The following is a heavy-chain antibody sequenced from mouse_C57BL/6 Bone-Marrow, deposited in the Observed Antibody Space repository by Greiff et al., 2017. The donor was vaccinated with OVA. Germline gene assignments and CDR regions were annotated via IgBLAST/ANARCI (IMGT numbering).Heavy chain of an antibody. V-gene: IGHV1-52*01. CDR3: TRYPSDSNYYAMDY. CDR1: GYTFTSYW. CDR2: IDPSDNET. D-gene: IGHD2-5*01. Sequence: QVQLQQPGAELVRPGSSVKLSCKASGYTFTSYWMHWVKQRPIQGLEWIGNIDPSDNETHYNQKFKDKATLTVDKSSSTAYMQLSSLTSEDSAVYYGTRYPSDSNYYAMDYWGQGTSVTVSS. J-gene: IGHJ4*01.